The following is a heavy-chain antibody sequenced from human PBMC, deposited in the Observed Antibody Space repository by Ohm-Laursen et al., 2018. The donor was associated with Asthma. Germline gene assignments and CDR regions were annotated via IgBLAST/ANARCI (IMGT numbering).Heavy chain of an antibody. D-gene: IGHD1-26*01. CDR1: GFTFRSYA. V-gene: IGHV3-30*18. Sequence: SLRLSCTASGFTFRSYAMHWVRQAPGKGLECVALISYDGSTESYADSVKGRFTISRDNFKNTVHLDMNSLRAEDTAVYHCAKGIVTVYYYGLDVWGQGTTVTVSS. CDR3: AKGIVTVYYYGLDV. J-gene: IGHJ6*02. CDR2: ISYDGSTE.